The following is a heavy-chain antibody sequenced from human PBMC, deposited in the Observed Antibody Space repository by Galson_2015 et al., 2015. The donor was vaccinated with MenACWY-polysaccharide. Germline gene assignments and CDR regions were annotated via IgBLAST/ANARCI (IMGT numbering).Heavy chain of an antibody. D-gene: IGHD6-13*01. V-gene: IGHV3-23*01. Sequence: SLRLSCAASGFSFSANGMSWVRQAPGRGLEWVSGSGSGGGLYYADSVKGRFTVSRDNSKNTLYLQMNSLRVEDTAVYYCARVQGGYSNDWHHPYYFDYWGQGTLVTVSS. CDR2: SGSGGGL. J-gene: IGHJ4*02. CDR3: ARVQGGYSNDWHHPYYFDY. CDR1: GFSFSANG.